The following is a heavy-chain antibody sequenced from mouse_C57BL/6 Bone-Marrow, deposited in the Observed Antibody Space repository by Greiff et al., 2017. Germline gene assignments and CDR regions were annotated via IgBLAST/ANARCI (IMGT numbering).Heavy chain of an antibody. CDR1: GYAFSSSW. J-gene: IGHJ4*01. V-gene: IGHV1-82*01. CDR2: IYPGDGDT. Sequence: VQLQQSGPELVKPGASVKISCKASGYAFSSSWMNWVKQRPGKGLEWIGRIYPGDGDTNYNGKFKGKATLTADKSSSTAYMQLSSLTSEDSAVYFCAGGVLAGAMGYWGRGTSITVSS. CDR3: AGGVLAGAMGY.